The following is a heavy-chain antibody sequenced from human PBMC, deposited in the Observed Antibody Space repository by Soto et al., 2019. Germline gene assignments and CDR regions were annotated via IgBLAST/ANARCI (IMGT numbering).Heavy chain of an antibody. J-gene: IGHJ4*02. CDR1: GFVFSDFQ. CDR2: ITGTSAFL. V-gene: IGHV3-21*01. Sequence: GGSLRLSCAASGFVFSDFQLNWVRQAPGRGLEWLASITGTSAFLFYADSIKGRFTISRDNPKNFLFLQMDSLGPEDTAVYYCARDNLAVQGAFDHWGQGALVTVSS. D-gene: IGHD3-10*02. CDR3: ARDNLAVQGAFDH.